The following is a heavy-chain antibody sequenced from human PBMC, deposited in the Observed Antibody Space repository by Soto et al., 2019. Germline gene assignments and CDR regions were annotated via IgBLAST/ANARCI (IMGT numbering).Heavy chain of an antibody. CDR1: GGSFSGYY. Sequence: SETLSLTCAVYGGSFSGYYWSWIRQPPGKGLEWIGEINHSGSTNYNPSLKSRVTISVDTSKNQFSLKLSSVTAADTAVYYCVSGPPRRYWGQGTLVTVSS. CDR2: INHSGST. J-gene: IGHJ4*02. V-gene: IGHV4-34*01. D-gene: IGHD2-8*02. CDR3: VSGPPRRY.